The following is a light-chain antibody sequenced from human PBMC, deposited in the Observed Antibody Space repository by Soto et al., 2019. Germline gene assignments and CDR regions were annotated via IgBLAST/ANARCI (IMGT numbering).Light chain of an antibody. J-gene: IGLJ3*02. CDR1: SSNIGSYP. V-gene: IGLV1-44*01. CDR2: TAT. CDR3: AAWDESLSGWV. Sequence: QSALTQPPSASATPGQRVAISCSGSSSNIGSYPVNWYQQLPGTAPKLLIHTATQRPSGVPERFSGSKSGTSASLAISGLQSEDEADYYCAAWDESLSGWVFGGGTKVTVL.